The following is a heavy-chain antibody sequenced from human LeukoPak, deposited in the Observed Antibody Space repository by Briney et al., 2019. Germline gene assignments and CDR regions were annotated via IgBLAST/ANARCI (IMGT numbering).Heavy chain of an antibody. CDR2: IKQDGSEE. D-gene: IGHD5-18*01. Sequence: GGSLRLSCAASGFKYATYWMNWVRQAPGKGLEWVANIKQDGSEEGYVASVKGRFTISRDNAKNTVYLQMNSLRAEDTAVYYCARSQRGYSYGEHWGQGTPVTVSS. J-gene: IGHJ4*02. CDR3: ARSQRGYSYGEH. CDR1: GFKYATYW. V-gene: IGHV3-7*01.